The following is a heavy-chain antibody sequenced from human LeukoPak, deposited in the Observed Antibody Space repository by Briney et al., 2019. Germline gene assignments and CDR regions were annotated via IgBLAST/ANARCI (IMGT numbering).Heavy chain of an antibody. V-gene: IGHV4-34*01. CDR2: MNHSGST. J-gene: IGHJ5*02. CDR3: ARKEGGQLVNTRRWFDP. Sequence: SETLSLTCAVYGGSFSGYYWSWIRQPPGKGLEWIGEMNHSGSTNYNPSLKSRVTISVDTSKNQFSLKLSSVTAADTAVYYCARKEGGQLVNTRRWFDPWGQGTLVTVSS. CDR1: GGSFSGYY. D-gene: IGHD6-13*01.